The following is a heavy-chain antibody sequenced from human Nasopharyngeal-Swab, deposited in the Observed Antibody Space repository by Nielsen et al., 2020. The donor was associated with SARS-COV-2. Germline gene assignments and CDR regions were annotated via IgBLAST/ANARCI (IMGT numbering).Heavy chain of an antibody. CDR1: GFTFSSYA. D-gene: IGHD2-21*02. V-gene: IGHV3-23*01. CDR3: AKDLKVTAYYYYYGMDV. J-gene: IGHJ6*02. CDR2: VGGSGVTT. Sequence: GESLKLSCAASGFTFSSYAMSWVRQAPGKGLEWVSSVGGSGVTTFYADSVKGRFTISTDNSKNMLYLQMNSLRVEDTAVYYCAKDLKVTAYYYYYGMDVWGQGTTVTVSS.